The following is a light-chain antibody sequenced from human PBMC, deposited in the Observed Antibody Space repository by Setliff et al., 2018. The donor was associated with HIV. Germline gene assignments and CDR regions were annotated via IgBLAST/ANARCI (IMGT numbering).Light chain of an antibody. J-gene: IGLJ1*01. V-gene: IGLV2-14*01. Sequence: QSVLAQPASASGSPGQSITISCTGTSNDNGDNKYVSWYQHHPGKAPKLIIYEVSTRPSGVSNRFSGPKSGNTASLTISGLQAEDEADYYCISYPTSSTPVFGSGTKVTVL. CDR2: EVS. CDR3: ISYPTSSTPV. CDR1: SNDNGDNKY.